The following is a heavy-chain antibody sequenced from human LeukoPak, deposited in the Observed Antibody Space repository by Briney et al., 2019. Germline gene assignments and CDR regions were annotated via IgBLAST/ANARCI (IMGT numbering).Heavy chain of an antibody. D-gene: IGHD5-18*01. V-gene: IGHV3-33*08. Sequence: GRSLRLSCAASGFTFSSYGMHWVRQAPGKGLEWVAVIWYDGSNKYYADSVKGRFTISRDNSKNTLYLQMNSLRAEDTTVYYCARDHANVDTAMVPYHYGMDVWGQGTTVTVSS. CDR1: GFTFSSYG. CDR2: IWYDGSNK. J-gene: IGHJ6*02. CDR3: ARDHANVDTAMVPYHYGMDV.